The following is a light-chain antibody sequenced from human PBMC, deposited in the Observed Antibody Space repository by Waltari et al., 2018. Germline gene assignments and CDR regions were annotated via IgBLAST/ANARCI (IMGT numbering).Light chain of an antibody. V-gene: IGKV3-20*01. J-gene: IGKJ2*01. Sequence: EIVLTQSPGTLSLSPADRATRSCRTSQSVSSTYLAWYQQKPGQAPRLLIYGASSRATGIPDRFSGSGSGTDFTLTISRLEPEDFAVYYCQQYGNSRYTFGQGTKLEIK. CDR1: QSVSSTY. CDR3: QQYGNSRYT. CDR2: GAS.